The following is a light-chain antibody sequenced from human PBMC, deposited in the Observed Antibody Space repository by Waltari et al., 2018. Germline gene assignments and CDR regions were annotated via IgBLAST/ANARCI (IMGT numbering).Light chain of an antibody. CDR1: QTISRY. Sequence: DIQMTQSPSSLSASVGDRVTITCRASQTISRYLNWYQQKLGKAPNLPIYAASSLQSGVPSRFSGSGSGRDFTLIITSLQPEDFATYYCQQSYSFTRTFGQGTKVEIK. CDR3: QQSYSFTRT. V-gene: IGKV1-39*01. J-gene: IGKJ1*01. CDR2: AAS.